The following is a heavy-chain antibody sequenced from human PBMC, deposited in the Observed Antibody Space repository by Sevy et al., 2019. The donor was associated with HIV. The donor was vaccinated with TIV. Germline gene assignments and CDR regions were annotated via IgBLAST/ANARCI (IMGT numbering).Heavy chain of an antibody. CDR3: ARRGSDGNY. V-gene: IGHV1-2*02. CDR2: INAASGVT. Sequence: ASVKVSCKASGYTFSDYSIYWIRQAPGQGFEWMGWINAASGVTNFAQKFQGRVTMTRDTSINTAYMEVYRLTSDDTALYYCARRGSDGNYWGQGTLVTVSS. J-gene: IGHJ4*02. CDR1: GYTFSDYS. D-gene: IGHD5-12*01.